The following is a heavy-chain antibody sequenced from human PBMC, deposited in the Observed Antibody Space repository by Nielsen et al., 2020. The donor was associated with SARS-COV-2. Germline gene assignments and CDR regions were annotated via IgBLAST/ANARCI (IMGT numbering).Heavy chain of an antibody. CDR3: ARHVPAAHGGPGPKATDWFDP. J-gene: IGHJ5*02. V-gene: IGHV5-51*01. D-gene: IGHD2-2*01. CDR2: IYPGDSDT. CDR1: GYNFTNYW. Sequence: GESLKISCKGSGYNFTNYWIGWVRQMPGKGLEWMGIIYPGDSDTRYSPSFQGQVTISADKSISTAYLQWSSLRASDTAIYYCARHVPAAHGGPGPKATDWFDPWGQGSLVTVSS.